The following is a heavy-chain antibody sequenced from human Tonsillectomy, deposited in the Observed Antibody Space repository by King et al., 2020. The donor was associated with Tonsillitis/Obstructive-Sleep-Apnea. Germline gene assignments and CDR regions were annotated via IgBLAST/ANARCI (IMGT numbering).Heavy chain of an antibody. J-gene: IGHJ4*02. D-gene: IGHD3-22*01. V-gene: IGHV4-39*01. CDR3: ARHRYYYDSSGYSFDY. CDR1: GGSISSSSYY. Sequence: LQLQESGPGLVKPSETLSLTCTVSGGSISSSSYYWGWIRQPPGKGLEWIGRIYFSGSTYYNPSLKSRVTISVDTSKNKFSLKLSSVTAADTAVYYCARHRYYYDSSGYSFDYWGQGTLVTVSS. CDR2: IYFSGST.